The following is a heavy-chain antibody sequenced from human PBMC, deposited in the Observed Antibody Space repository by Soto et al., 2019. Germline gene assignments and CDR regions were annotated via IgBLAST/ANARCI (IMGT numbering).Heavy chain of an antibody. CDR1: GFTFSSYA. Sequence: EVQLLESGGGLVQPGGSLRLSCAASGFTFSSYAMTWVRQAPGKGLEWVSVISGSGGSTYYADSVKGRFTISRDNSKNTLYLQMNSLRAEDTAVYYCAKFIASTVTLSYFHYWGQGTLVAVSS. D-gene: IGHD4-17*01. V-gene: IGHV3-23*01. J-gene: IGHJ4*02. CDR2: ISGSGGST. CDR3: AKFIASTVTLSYFHY.